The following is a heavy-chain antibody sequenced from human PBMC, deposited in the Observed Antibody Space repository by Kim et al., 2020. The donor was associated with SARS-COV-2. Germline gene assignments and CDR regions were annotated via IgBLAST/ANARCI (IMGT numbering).Heavy chain of an antibody. Sequence: YAESMKGRFTISRANSRNTLYLQMNSLRAEDTAVYYCARDLGFSSDGSGYWGQGTLVTVSS. D-gene: IGHD6-19*01. V-gene: IGHV3-33*01. CDR3: ARDLGFSSDGSGY. J-gene: IGHJ4*02.